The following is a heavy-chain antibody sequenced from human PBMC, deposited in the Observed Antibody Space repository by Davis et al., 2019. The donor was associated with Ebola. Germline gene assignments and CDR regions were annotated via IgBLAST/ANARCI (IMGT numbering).Heavy chain of an antibody. J-gene: IGHJ4*02. CDR3: ARWGLRGNYDSWSGSDYYFDY. D-gene: IGHD3-3*01. Sequence: GGSLRLSCATSGFTFSTYWMSWVRQAPGKGLEWVANIKTDGSEEHYVDFVKGRFTMSRDNAKNSLYLQLDSLRDDDTAVYYCARWGLRGNYDSWSGSDYYFDYWGQGTLVTVSS. CDR2: IKTDGSEE. V-gene: IGHV3-7*01. CDR1: GFTFSTYW.